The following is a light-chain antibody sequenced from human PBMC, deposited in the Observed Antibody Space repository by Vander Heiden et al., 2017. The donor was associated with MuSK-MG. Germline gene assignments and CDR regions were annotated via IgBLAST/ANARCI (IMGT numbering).Light chain of an antibody. V-gene: IGLV1-40*01. J-gene: IGLJ1*01. CDR2: GNS. CDR1: SSNIGAGYD. Sequence: QSVLTQPPSVSGAPGQSVTDPCTGSSSNIGAGYDVHWYQQLPGTAPKLLIYGNSNRPSGVPDRFSGSKSGTSASLAITGRQAEDEADYYCQSYDSSLSGYVFGTGTKVTVL. CDR3: QSYDSSLSGYV.